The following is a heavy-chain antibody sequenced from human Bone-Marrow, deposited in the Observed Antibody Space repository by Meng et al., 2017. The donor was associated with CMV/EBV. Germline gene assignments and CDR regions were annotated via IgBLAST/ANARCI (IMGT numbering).Heavy chain of an antibody. D-gene: IGHD1-26*01. J-gene: IGHJ4*02. Sequence: GESLKISCAASGFTFSSYSMNWVRRAPGKGLEWVSSISRSSTYIYYEDSGKGRFTNSRDNANNSLYLHMNNLGAGDTAVYSCARAPFTGLMGSTTAYFDYWGQGALVTVSS. CDR1: GFTFSSYS. CDR3: ARAPFTGLMGSTTAYFDY. V-gene: IGHV3-21*03. CDR2: ISRSSTYI.